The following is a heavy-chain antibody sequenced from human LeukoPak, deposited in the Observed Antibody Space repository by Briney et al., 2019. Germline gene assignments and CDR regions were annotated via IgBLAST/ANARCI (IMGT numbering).Heavy chain of an antibody. CDR1: GGTFSSYA. CDR3: AAPRGRGYSYGYPNFDY. V-gene: IGHV1-69*13. J-gene: IGHJ4*02. Sequence: SVKVSCKASGGTFSSYAISWVRQAPGQGLEWMGGIIPIFGTANYAQKFQGRVTITADESTSTAYMELSSLRSEDTAVYYCAAPRGRGYSYGYPNFDYWGQGTLVTVSS. D-gene: IGHD5-18*01. CDR2: IIPIFGTA.